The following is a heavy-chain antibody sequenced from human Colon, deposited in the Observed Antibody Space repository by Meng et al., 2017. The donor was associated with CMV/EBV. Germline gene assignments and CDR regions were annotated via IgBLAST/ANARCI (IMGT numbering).Heavy chain of an antibody. V-gene: IGHV4-4*02. CDR2: IYHAGST. J-gene: IGHJ4*02. D-gene: IGHD6-19*01. CDR3: ARDREAVAGTLGLYFDQ. CDR1: SVSRSNW. Sequence: SVSRSNWWSWVRQPPGKGLEWIGEIYHAGSTNYNPSLKSRVTTSIDKTKNQISLTLKSVTAADTAVYYCARDREAVAGTLGLYFDQWGQGTLVTVSS.